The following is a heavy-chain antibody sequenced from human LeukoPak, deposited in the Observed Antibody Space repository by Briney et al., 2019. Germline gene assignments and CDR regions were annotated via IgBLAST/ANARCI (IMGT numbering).Heavy chain of an antibody. CDR3: AREPTHYDILTGYPTYYGMDV. D-gene: IGHD3-9*01. J-gene: IGHJ6*02. Sequence: GGALRLSCAASGSTFSSYSMNWVRQAPGKGLEWVSYISCNSGTIYYADSVKGRFTISRDNDKNSLYLQMNSLRDEDTAVYYCAREPTHYDILTGYPTYYGMDVWGQGTTVTVS. CDR1: GSTFSSYS. V-gene: IGHV3-48*02. CDR2: ISCNSGTI.